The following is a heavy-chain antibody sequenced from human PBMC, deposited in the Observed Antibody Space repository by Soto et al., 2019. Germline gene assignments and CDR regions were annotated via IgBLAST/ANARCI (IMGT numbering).Heavy chain of an antibody. Sequence: GGSLRLSCAASGFTFSSYAMSWVRQAPGKGLEWVSAISGSGGSTYYADSVKGRFTISRDNSKNTLYLQMNSLRAEDTAVYYCAKDRYGIAARPDPYSDYWGQGTLVTVSS. CDR1: GFTFSSYA. J-gene: IGHJ4*02. D-gene: IGHD6-6*01. V-gene: IGHV3-23*01. CDR2: ISGSGGST. CDR3: AKDRYGIAARPDPYSDY.